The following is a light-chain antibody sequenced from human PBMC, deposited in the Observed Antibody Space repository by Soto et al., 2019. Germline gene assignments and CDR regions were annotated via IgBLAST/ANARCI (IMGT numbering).Light chain of an antibody. CDR2: KAS. CDR1: QSISSW. CDR3: QQYNDNWT. V-gene: IGKV1-5*03. J-gene: IGKJ1*01. Sequence: DIQMTQSLTTLSASVGDRVTITCRASQSISSWFAWYQQKPGKAPKLLIYKASTLQSGVPSRFSGSGSGTEFTLAISSLQPDDSATYYCQQYNDNWTFGQGTKVEIK.